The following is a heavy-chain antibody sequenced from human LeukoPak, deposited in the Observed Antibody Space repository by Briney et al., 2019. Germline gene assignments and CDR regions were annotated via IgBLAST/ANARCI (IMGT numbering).Heavy chain of an antibody. V-gene: IGHV3-33*01. Sequence: RAGRSLRLSCAASGFTFSSYGMHWVRQAPGKGLEWVAVIWYDGSNKYYADSVKGRFTISRDNSENTLYLQMNSLRAEDTAVYYCARGGRDGYKPDYYGMDVWGQGTTVTVSS. J-gene: IGHJ6*02. D-gene: IGHD5-24*01. CDR3: ARGGRDGYKPDYYGMDV. CDR1: GFTFSSYG. CDR2: IWYDGSNK.